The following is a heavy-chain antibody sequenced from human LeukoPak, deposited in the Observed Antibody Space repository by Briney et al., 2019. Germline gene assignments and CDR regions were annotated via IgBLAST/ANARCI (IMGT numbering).Heavy chain of an antibody. CDR3: ARGGAAAMDY. CDR1: GGSISSYY. D-gene: IGHD6-13*01. Sequence: KPSETLSLTCTVSGGSISSYYWSWIRQPPGEGLEWIGYIYYSGSTNYNPSLKSQVTISVDTSKNQFSLKLSSVTAADTAVYYCARGGAAAMDYWGQGTLVTVSS. J-gene: IGHJ4*02. CDR2: IYYSGST. V-gene: IGHV4-59*01.